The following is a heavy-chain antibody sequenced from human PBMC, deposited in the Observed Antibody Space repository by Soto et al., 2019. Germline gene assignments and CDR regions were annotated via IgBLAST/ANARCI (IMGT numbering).Heavy chain of an antibody. Sequence: QVQLVESGGGVVQPGKSLRLSCAVSGFTFSDYGMHWVRQAPGKGLEWVAAIWYDGSNTYHTESVKARFTISRDNSKNTLYLQMNSLRVEDTAVYYCARDDTIFGVVLLGVDHWGQGTLVAVSS. CDR1: GFTFSDYG. CDR2: IWYDGSNT. J-gene: IGHJ5*02. D-gene: IGHD3-3*01. CDR3: ARDDTIFGVVLLGVDH. V-gene: IGHV3-33*01.